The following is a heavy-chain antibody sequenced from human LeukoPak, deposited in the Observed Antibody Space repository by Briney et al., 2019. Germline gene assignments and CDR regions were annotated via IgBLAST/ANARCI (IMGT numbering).Heavy chain of an antibody. D-gene: IGHD3-9*01. CDR2: ISSSSSYT. V-gene: IGHV3-11*06. J-gene: IGHJ6*04. CDR3: ARAYYDILTGEIDYGMNV. Sequence: PGGSLRLSCAAPGFTFSDYYMSWIRQAPGKGLEWVSYISSSSSYTNYADSVKGRFTISRDNAKNSLYLQMNSLRAEDTAVYYCARAYYDILTGEIDYGMNVWGKGTTVTVSS. CDR1: GFTFSDYY.